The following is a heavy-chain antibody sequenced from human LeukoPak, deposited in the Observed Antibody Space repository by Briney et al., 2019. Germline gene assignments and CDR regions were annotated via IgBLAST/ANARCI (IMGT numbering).Heavy chain of an antibody. V-gene: IGHV3-7*01. CDR3: ATYTHWVAGDV. D-gene: IGHD3-16*01. J-gene: IGHJ6*02. CDR1: GFTFSDSW. Sequence: GGSLRLSCAASGFTFSDSWMSWVRQAPGEGLEWVANMNQDGSEKDYVDSVKGRFTISRDNARNSLYLQMGSLRAEDTAVYYCATYTHWVAGDVWGQGTTVTVSS. CDR2: MNQDGSEK.